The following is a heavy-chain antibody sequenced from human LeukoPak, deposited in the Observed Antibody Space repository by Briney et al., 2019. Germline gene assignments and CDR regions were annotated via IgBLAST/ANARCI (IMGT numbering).Heavy chain of an antibody. V-gene: IGHV3-74*01. CDR3: ARDSVAGPRGVDY. D-gene: IGHD6-19*01. Sequence: PGRSLRLSCAASGFTFSSYAMHWVRQAPGKGLVWVSRINSDGSSTSYADSVKGRFTISRDNAKNTLYLQMNSLRAEDTAVYYCARDSVAGPRGVDYWGQGTLVTVSS. J-gene: IGHJ4*02. CDR2: INSDGSST. CDR1: GFTFSSYA.